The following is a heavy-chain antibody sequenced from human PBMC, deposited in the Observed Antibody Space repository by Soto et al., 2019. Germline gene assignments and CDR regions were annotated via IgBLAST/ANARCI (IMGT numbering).Heavy chain of an antibody. CDR2: ISGSGSST. CDR3: AKYRKDIVRVIASTWSAEDFQH. V-gene: IGHV3-23*01. Sequence: EVQLLESGGGLVQPGGSLRLSCAASGFTFSSYAMSWVRQAPGKGLDWVSTISGSGSSTYYTDSVKGRFTISRDNSQNTLHLQVNSLRAEDTAVYYCAKYRKDIVRVIASTWSAEDFQHWGQGTLVTVSS. J-gene: IGHJ1*01. CDR1: GFTFSSYA. D-gene: IGHD2-21*01.